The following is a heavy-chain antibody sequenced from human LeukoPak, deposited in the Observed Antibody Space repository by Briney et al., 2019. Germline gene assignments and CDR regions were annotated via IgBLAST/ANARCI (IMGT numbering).Heavy chain of an antibody. CDR1: GGSISSNSYY. D-gene: IGHD3-22*01. Sequence: SETLSLTCAVSGGSISSNSYYWGWIRQPPGKGLEWIGSIYYSGSTYYNPSLKSRVTISVDTSENQFSLKLSSVTAADTAVYYCARGPYSYDSSGAFDIWGQGTMVTVSS. J-gene: IGHJ3*02. V-gene: IGHV4-39*01. CDR2: IYYSGST. CDR3: ARGPYSYDSSGAFDI.